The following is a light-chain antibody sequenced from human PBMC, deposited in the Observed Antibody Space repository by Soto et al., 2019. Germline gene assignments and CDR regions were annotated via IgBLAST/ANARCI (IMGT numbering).Light chain of an antibody. CDR3: QLWDSNSDHVV. CDR2: DDR. CDR1: NIGRKS. J-gene: IGLJ2*01. V-gene: IGLV3-21*02. Sequence: SYELTQPPSVSGAPGQTARITCGGTNIGRKSVHWDQQKPGQAPVVAVYDDRDRPSGIPERFAGSNSGNTAALTISRVEAGDEDDYYCQLWDSNSDHVVFGGGTKLTVL.